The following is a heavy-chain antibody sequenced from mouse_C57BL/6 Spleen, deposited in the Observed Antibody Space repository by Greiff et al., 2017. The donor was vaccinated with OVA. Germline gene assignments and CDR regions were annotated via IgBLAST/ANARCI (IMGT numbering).Heavy chain of an antibody. D-gene: IGHD3-1*01. Sequence: QVQLQQSGPELVKPGASVKISCKASGYAFSSSWMNWVKQRPGKGLEWIGRIYPGDGDTNYNGKFKGKATLTADKSSSTAYMQLSSLTSEDSAVYLCARRPFRDYAMDDWGQGTSVTVSS. CDR1: GYAFSSSW. CDR3: ARRPFRDYAMDD. J-gene: IGHJ4*01. V-gene: IGHV1-82*01. CDR2: IYPGDGDT.